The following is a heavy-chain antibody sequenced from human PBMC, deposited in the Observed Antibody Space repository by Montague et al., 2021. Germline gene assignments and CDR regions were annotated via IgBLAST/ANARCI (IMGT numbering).Heavy chain of an antibody. D-gene: IGHD1-26*01. V-gene: IGHV4-38-2*02. CDR3: ASEWDRYYYMDI. CDR2: VSHGGRT. Sequence: SETLSLTCTVSRSLINSDYYCGWIRQPPGKGLEWMGSVSHGGRTYYNPSLKSRVTMSVDTSNNHFSLKLISVTAADTAMYYCASEWDRYYYMDIWGKGTTITVSS. J-gene: IGHJ6*03. CDR1: RSLINSDYY.